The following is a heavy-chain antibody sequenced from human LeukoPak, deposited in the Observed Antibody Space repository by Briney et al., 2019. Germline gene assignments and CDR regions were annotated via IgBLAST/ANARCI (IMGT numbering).Heavy chain of an antibody. CDR3: AKATYGDYTLDFDY. CDR1: GFIFSGHG. Sequence: PGGSLRLSCAASGFIFSGHGMHWFRQAPGKGLEWVAFIRYDGSDKYYADSVKGRFTISRDNSKNALYLQMNSLRADDTAVYYCAKATYGDYTLDFDYWGQGTLVTVSS. J-gene: IGHJ4*02. V-gene: IGHV3-30*02. D-gene: IGHD4-17*01. CDR2: IRYDGSDK.